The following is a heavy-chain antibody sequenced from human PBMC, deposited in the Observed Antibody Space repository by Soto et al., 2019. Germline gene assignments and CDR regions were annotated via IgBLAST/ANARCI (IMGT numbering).Heavy chain of an antibody. CDR3: AREVRYSSSWEGNY. V-gene: IGHV3-53*02. Sequence: EVQPVETGGGLIQPGGSLRLSCAASGFTVSSNYTSWVRQAPGKGLEWVSVIYSGGSTYYADSVKGRFTISRDNSKNTLYLQMNSLRAEDTAVYYCAREVRYSSSWEGNYWGQGTLVTVSS. J-gene: IGHJ4*02. CDR1: GFTVSSNY. CDR2: IYSGGST. D-gene: IGHD6-13*01.